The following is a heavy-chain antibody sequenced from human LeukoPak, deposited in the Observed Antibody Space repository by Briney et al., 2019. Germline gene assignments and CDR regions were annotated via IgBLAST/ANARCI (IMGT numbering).Heavy chain of an antibody. V-gene: IGHV4-59*01. CDR2: IYYSGST. CDR1: GGSISSYY. D-gene: IGHD3-22*01. Sequence: SETLSLTCTVSGGSISSYYWSWLRQPPGKGLEWIGYIYYSGSTNYNPSLKSRVTISVDTSKTQFSLKLSSVTAADTAVYYCARGSGYYPNWFDPWGQGTLVTVSS. CDR3: ARGSGYYPNWFDP. J-gene: IGHJ5*02.